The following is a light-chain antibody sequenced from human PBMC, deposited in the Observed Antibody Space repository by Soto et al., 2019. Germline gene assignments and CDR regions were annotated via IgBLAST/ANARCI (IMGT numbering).Light chain of an antibody. J-gene: IGKJ1*01. CDR2: TAS. CDR3: QQSGDTPPWT. CDR1: QSISKY. Sequence: DLQMTQSPSSLSASFGDRVIITCRASQSISKYLNWYQHKPGKVPTLLIYTASSLQSGVPSRFSGSGSGTEFTLTISSLQPEDFATYYCQQSGDTPPWTFGQGTKVDIK. V-gene: IGKV1-39*01.